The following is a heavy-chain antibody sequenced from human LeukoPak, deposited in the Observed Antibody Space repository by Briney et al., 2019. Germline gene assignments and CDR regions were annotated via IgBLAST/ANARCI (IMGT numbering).Heavy chain of an antibody. CDR2: INHSGST. J-gene: IGHJ5*02. CDR1: GGSFSGYY. Sequence: PSETLSLTCAVYGGSFSGYYWSWIRQPPGKGLEWIGEINHSGSTNYNPSLKSRVTISVDTSKNQFSLKLSSVTAADTAVYYCARAPPFIAAAGKRGTNWCDPWGQGTLVTVSS. V-gene: IGHV4-34*01. D-gene: IGHD6-13*01. CDR3: ARAPPFIAAAGKRGTNWCDP.